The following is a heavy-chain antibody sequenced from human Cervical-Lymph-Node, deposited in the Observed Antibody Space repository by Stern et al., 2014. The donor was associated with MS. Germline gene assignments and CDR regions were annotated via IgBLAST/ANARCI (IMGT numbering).Heavy chain of an antibody. J-gene: IGHJ4*02. Sequence: QVQLQQWGAGLLKPSETLSLTCSAYGGSFSGYYWPWIRQSVGKGLEWIGEINHDGRTNYNPYLKSRVVISVDTSKNQFSLNLSSVTAADTAIYYCARGHYYFGNDGTFDYWGQGTLVTVSS. CDR3: ARGHYYFGNDGTFDY. CDR2: INHDGRT. V-gene: IGHV4-34*01. D-gene: IGHD3-10*01. CDR1: GGSFSGYY.